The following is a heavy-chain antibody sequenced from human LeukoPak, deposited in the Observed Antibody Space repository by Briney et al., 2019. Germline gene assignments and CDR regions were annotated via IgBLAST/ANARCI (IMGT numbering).Heavy chain of an antibody. J-gene: IGHJ4*02. CDR1: GFTFSSYA. V-gene: IGHV3-30-3*02. CDR2: ISYDGSNK. CDR3: AKSETHEFDY. Sequence: PGRSLRLSCAASGFTFSSYAMHWVRQAPGKGLEWVAVISYDGSNKYYADSVKGRFTISRDNSKNTLYLQMNSLRAEDTAVYYCAKSETHEFDYWGQGTLVTVSS.